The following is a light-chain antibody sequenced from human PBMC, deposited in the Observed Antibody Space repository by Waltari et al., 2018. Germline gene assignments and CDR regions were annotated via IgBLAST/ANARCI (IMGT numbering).Light chain of an antibody. Sequence: QSVLTQPPSVSAAPGQKVTISCSGTSSNIGNNYVSWNQQFPGTAPKVLIHDNNKRPSGIPDRFSGSKSGTAAALVITGLQTGDEADYYCGTWDTSLSKVFGGGTKLTVL. CDR3: GTWDTSLSKV. V-gene: IGLV1-51*01. CDR1: SSNIGNNY. J-gene: IGLJ2*01. CDR2: DNN.